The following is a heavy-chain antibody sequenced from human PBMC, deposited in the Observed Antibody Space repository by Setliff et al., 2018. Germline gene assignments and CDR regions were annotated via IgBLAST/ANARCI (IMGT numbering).Heavy chain of an antibody. V-gene: IGHV1-46*01. J-gene: IGHJ6*03. Sequence: WASVKVSCKASGYTFTTYYIHWVRQAPGQGLEWMGIINSGAGSTSYAQKFQGRITLTRDTSTSTVYMQLNSLRSEDTAVYYCAREEVIVMTVNNYYYYMDVWGKGTTVTVSS. CDR1: GYTFTTYY. CDR3: AREEVIVMTVNNYYYYMDV. CDR2: INSGAGST. D-gene: IGHD2-21*02.